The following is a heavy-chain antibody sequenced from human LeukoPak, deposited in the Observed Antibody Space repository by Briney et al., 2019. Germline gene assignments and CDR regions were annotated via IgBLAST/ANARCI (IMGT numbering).Heavy chain of an antibody. J-gene: IGHJ3*02. CDR1: GFSLSGSW. V-gene: IGHV3-74*01. D-gene: IGHD3-16*01. Sequence: GGSLRLSCEASGFSLSGSWMHWVRQAPGKGLMLVSQNKYDGTTKNYADSVRGRFTISRDNAKNTLYRHMNDLRAEDTAVYYCARSDYFHNWGQGTMVVVST. CDR3: ARSDYFHN. CDR2: NKYDGTTK.